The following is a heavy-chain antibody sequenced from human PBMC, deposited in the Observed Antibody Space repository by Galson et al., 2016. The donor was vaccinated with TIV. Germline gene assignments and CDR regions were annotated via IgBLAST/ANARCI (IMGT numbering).Heavy chain of an antibody. CDR2: LFYGGST. V-gene: IGHV4-39*01. CDR1: GASISNSAYY. J-gene: IGHJ1*01. Sequence: SETLSLTCDVSGASISNSAYYWGWIRQPPGKGLEWIGSLFYGGSTFYNPSLNSRITISVDKSKNQLSLRVTSVTAADAAVYFCARLTYSTSYYEYFEHWGQGTLATVSS. D-gene: IGHD6-13*01. CDR3: ARLTYSTSYYEYFEH.